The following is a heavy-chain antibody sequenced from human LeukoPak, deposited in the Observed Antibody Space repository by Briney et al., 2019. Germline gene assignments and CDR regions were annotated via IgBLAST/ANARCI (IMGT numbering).Heavy chain of an antibody. CDR1: GGSISSGGYY. V-gene: IGHV4-31*03. D-gene: IGHD1-14*01. J-gene: IGHJ6*02. CDR2: IYYSGST. CDR3: GRKRKGADNYYSSGMDV. Sequence: SETLSLTCTVSGGSISSGGYYWSWIRQHPGKGLEWIGYIYYSGSTYYNPSLKSRVTISVDTSKNQFSLKLSSVTAADTAVYSGGRKRKGADNYYSSGMDVGGQGPTVPASS.